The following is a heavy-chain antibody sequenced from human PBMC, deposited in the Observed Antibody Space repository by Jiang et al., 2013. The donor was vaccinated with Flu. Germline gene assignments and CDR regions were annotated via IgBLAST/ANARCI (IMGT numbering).Heavy chain of an antibody. CDR2: IRSKGYGGTT. CDR3: TRDWTRIAAGEPPPSP. J-gene: IGHJ5*02. V-gene: IGHV3-49*04. CDR1: GFTFGDYA. D-gene: IGHD6-13*01. Sequence: ESGGGLVQPGRSLRLSCTGSGFTFGDYAMSWVRQAPGKGLGWVGFIRSKGYGGTTEYAASVKGRFTISREDSKGIAYLQLNSLKTEDTAVYYCTRDWTRIAAGEPPPSPWGQGTLVTVSS.